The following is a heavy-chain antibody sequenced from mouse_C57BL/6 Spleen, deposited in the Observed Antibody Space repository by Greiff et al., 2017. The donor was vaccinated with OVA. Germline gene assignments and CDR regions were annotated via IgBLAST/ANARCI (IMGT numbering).Heavy chain of an antibody. J-gene: IGHJ4*01. CDR3: ARRGFYDYDRFMDY. V-gene: IGHV5-9*01. CDR1: GFTFSSYT. D-gene: IGHD2-4*01. CDR2: ISGGGGNT. Sequence: EVMLVESGGGLVKPGGSLKLSCAASGFTFSSYTMSWVRQTPEKRLEWVATISGGGGNTYYPDSVKGRFTISGDNAKNTLYLQMSSLRSEDTALYYCARRGFYDYDRFMDYWGQGTSVTVSS.